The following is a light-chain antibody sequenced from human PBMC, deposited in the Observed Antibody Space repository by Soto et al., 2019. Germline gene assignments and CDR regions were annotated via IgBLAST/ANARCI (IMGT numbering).Light chain of an antibody. CDR1: QSVSSY. CDR2: DAS. J-gene: IGKJ1*01. Sequence: EIVLTRSPATLSMSPGERATLSCRASQSVSSYLAWHQQKPGQAPRLLIYDASNRATGIPARFSGSGSGTDFTLTISSLEPEDFAVYYCQQRSNWPPTFGQGTKWIS. V-gene: IGKV3-11*01. CDR3: QQRSNWPPT.